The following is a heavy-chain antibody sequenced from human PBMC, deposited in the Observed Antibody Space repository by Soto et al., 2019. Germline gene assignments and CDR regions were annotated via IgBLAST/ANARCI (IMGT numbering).Heavy chain of an antibody. D-gene: IGHD6-13*01. Sequence: SETLSLTCTVSGGSTSNYYWNWIRQPAEKRLEWIGRVSSTGSTHYNPSLKSRVTMSVDTSKNQVSLNLTSVTAADTAVYYCARGVPAAGTDWFDPWGQGTLVTVSS. J-gene: IGHJ5*02. CDR2: VSSTGST. V-gene: IGHV4-4*07. CDR3: ARGVPAAGTDWFDP. CDR1: GGSTSNYY.